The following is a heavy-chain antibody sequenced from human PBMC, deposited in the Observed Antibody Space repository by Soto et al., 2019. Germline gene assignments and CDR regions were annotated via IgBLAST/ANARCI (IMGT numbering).Heavy chain of an antibody. V-gene: IGHV4-59*01. CDR3: ARADVATTNGGRSCGYYFDY. CDR2: VFYSGAT. D-gene: IGHD7-27*01. Sequence: SETLSLTCTVSGGSISSYYWSWIRQPPGKGLEWIGYVFYSGATNYNSSLKSRVAMSIDTSKNQFSLRLTSVTAADTAVYYCARADVATTNGGRSCGYYFDYWGRGTLVTVSS. CDR1: GGSISSYY. J-gene: IGHJ4*02.